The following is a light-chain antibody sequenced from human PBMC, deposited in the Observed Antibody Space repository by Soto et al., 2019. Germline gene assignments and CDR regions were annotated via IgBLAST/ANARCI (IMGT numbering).Light chain of an antibody. CDR1: QSVNNY. Sequence: EVVLTQSPGTLSLSPGERATLSCRASQSVNNYLAWYQQKPGQAPRLLIYDAFNRAAGIPARFSGSGSGTDFTLTINILEPEDFAVYYCQLRDSWPLTFGGGTKVEIK. V-gene: IGKV3-11*01. J-gene: IGKJ4*01. CDR3: QLRDSWPLT. CDR2: DAF.